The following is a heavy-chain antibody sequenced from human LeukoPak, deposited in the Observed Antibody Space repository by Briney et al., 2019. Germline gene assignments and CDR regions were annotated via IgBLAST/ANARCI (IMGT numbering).Heavy chain of an antibody. V-gene: IGHV3-74*01. CDR2: INTDGSST. J-gene: IGHJ6*03. CDR3: ARESRGVVVHMDV. CDR1: GFTFSSYW. D-gene: IGHD2-15*01. Sequence: PGGSLRLSCAASGFTFSSYWMHWVRQAPGKGLVWVSRINTDGSSTSYADSVKGRFTISRDNAENTLYLQMNSLRAEDTAVYYCARESRGVVVHMDVWGKGTTVTVSS.